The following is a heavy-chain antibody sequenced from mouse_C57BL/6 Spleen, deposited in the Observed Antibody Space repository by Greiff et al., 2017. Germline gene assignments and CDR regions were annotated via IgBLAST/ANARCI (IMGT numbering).Heavy chain of an antibody. D-gene: IGHD1-1*01. J-gene: IGHJ4*01. V-gene: IGHV1-19*01. CDR3: AREVVAHYYAMDY. CDR2: INPYNGGT. Sequence: EVQLQQSGPVLVKPGASVKMSCKASGYTFTDYYMNWVKQSHGKSLEWIGVINPYNGGTSYNQKFKGKATLTVDKSSSTAYMELNSLTSEDSAVYYWAREVVAHYYAMDYWGQGTSVTVSS. CDR1: GYTFTDYY.